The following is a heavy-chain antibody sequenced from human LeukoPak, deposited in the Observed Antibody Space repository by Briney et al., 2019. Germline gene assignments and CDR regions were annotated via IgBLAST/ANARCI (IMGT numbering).Heavy chain of an antibody. CDR2: ISYDGSIR. CDR1: GDSMNSHY. J-gene: IGHJ5*02. CDR3: AREDNPLWFDP. Sequence: HPSETLSLTCTVSGDSMNSHYWSWIRQPPGKGLEWLAVISYDGSIRCYADSVKGRFTISRDNSNNTLHLQMNSLRPDDSALYYCAREDNPLWFDPWGQGTLVTVSS. V-gene: IGHV3-30*03. D-gene: IGHD1-1*01.